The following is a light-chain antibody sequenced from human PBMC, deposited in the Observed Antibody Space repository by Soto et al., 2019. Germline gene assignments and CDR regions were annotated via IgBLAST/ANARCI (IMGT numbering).Light chain of an antibody. V-gene: IGKV1-5*03. J-gene: IGKJ2*01. Sequence: LSASVGDRVTITCRASQSISNWLAWYQHKPGKAPKLLIYKASSLESGVPSRFSGSGSGTEFTLTISSLQPDDFATYYCQQYIISSGYTFGQGTKVDIK. CDR2: KAS. CDR1: QSISNW. CDR3: QQYIISSGYT.